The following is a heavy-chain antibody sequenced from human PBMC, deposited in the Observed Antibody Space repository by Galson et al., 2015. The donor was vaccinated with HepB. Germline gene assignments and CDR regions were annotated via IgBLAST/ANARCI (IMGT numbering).Heavy chain of an antibody. V-gene: IGHV2-70*01. CDR3: ARTTSNDYGDYVSGWFDP. D-gene: IGHD4-17*01. Sequence: PALVKPTPTLTLTCSFSGFSLSTTGMCVSWIRQPPGKALEWLAVINWDDDKYCSTSLKTRLTISKDTSKNQVVLTMTNMDPVDTATYYCARTTSNDYGDYVSGWFDPWGQGTLVTVSS. J-gene: IGHJ5*02. CDR1: GFSLSTTGMC. CDR2: INWDDDK.